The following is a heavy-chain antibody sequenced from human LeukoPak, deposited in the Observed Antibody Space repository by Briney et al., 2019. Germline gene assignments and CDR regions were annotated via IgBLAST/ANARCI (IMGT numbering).Heavy chain of an antibody. CDR1: GFTFSSYG. D-gene: IGHD2-21*02. V-gene: IGHV3-23*01. CDR3: AKSGDGYYYMDV. J-gene: IGHJ6*03. CDR2: ISGSGGST. Sequence: GGTLRLSCAASGFTFSSYGMSWVRQAPGKGLEWVSAISGSGGSTYYADSVKGRFTISRDNSKNTLYLQMNSLRAEDTAVYYCAKSGDGYYYMDVWGKGTTVTVSS.